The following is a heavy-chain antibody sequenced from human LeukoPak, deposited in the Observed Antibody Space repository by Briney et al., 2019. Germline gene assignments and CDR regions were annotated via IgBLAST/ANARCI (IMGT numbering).Heavy chain of an antibody. J-gene: IGHJ4*02. V-gene: IGHV3-23*01. CDR1: GFTFSSYA. CDR2: ISGSGGTT. D-gene: IGHD3-10*01. Sequence: GGSLRLSCAASGFTFSSYAMSWVRQAPGKRLEWVSAISGSGGTTYYADSVKGRFTISRDNSKNTLYLQMNSLRAEDTAVYYCAKGGSLYYYGSGSPFYWGQGTLVTVSS. CDR3: AKGGSLYYYGSGSPFY.